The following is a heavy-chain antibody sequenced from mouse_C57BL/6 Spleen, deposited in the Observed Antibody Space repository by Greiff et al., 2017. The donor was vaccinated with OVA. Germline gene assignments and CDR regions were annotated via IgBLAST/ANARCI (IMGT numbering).Heavy chain of an antibody. CDR3: ARSGATVVADYFDY. D-gene: IGHD1-1*01. Sequence: VKLQQPGAELVMPGASVKLSCKASGYTFTSYWMHWVKQRPGQGLEWIGEIDPSDSYTNYNQKFKVKSTLTVDKSSSTAYMQLSSLTSEDSAVYYCARSGATVVADYFDYWGQGTTLTVSS. J-gene: IGHJ2*01. CDR1: GYTFTSYW. CDR2: IDPSDSYT. V-gene: IGHV1-69*01.